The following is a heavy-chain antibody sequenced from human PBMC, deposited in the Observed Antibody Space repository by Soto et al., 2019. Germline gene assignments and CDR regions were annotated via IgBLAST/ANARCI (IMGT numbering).Heavy chain of an antibody. D-gene: IGHD4-17*01. CDR3: ARARGDYGSDYYFDY. V-gene: IGHV4-59*01. CDR1: GGSISSYY. CDR2: IYYSGST. Sequence: SETLSLTCTVSGGSISSYYWSWMRQPPGKGLEWIGYIYYSGSTNYNPSLKSRVTISVDTSKNQFSLKLSSVTAADTAVYYCARARGDYGSDYYFDYWGQGTLVTVSS. J-gene: IGHJ4*02.